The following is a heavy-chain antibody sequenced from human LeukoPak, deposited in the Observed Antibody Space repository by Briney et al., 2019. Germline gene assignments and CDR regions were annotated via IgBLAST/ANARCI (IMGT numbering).Heavy chain of an antibody. CDR3: ARDSRYYFDY. Sequence: GGSMRLSCAASGFTFSSYAMHWVRQAPGKGLEWVAVISYDGSNKYYADSVKGRFTISRDNSKNTLYLQMNSLRAEDTAVYYCARDSRYYFDYWGQGTLVTVSS. CDR1: GFTFSSYA. D-gene: IGHD6-25*01. CDR2: ISYDGSNK. J-gene: IGHJ4*02. V-gene: IGHV3-30-3*01.